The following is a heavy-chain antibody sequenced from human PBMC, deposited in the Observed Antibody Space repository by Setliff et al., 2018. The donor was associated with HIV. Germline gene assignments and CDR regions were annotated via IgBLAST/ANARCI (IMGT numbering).Heavy chain of an antibody. CDR3: ARPGLGYSYGGKIDP. J-gene: IGHJ5*02. CDR1: GGSISSSSYY. CDR2: IYYSGST. V-gene: IGHV4-39*01. D-gene: IGHD5-18*01. Sequence: PSETLSLTCTVSGGSISSSSYYWGWIRQPPGKGLEWIGSIYYSGSTYYNPSLKSRVTISADTSKNQFSLKLSSVTAADTAVYYCARPGLGYSYGGKIDPWGQGTLVTSPQ.